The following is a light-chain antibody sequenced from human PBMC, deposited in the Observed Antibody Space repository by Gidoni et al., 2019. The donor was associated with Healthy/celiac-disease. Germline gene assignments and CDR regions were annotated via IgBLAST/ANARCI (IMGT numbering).Light chain of an antibody. Sequence: SYALTQPPSVSVSPGHTASITCSGDTLGDKYACWYQQKPGQSPVLVIYQDSKRPSGIPERFSGSNSGNTATLTISGTQAMYEADYYCQAWDSSTVVFGGGTKLTVL. J-gene: IGLJ2*01. CDR1: TLGDKY. V-gene: IGLV3-1*01. CDR3: QAWDSSTVV. CDR2: QDS.